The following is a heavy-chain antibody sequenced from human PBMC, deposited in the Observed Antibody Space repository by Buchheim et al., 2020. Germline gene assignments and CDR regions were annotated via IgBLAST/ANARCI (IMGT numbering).Heavy chain of an antibody. Sequence: QVQLVESGGGVVQPGRSLRLSCAASGFTFSSYGMHWVRQAPGKGLEGVAVISYDGSIKYYADSVKGRFTISRDNSKNTLYLQMNSLRAEDTAVYYCAKDRAYYDFWSGPKYYYYGMDVWGQGTT. V-gene: IGHV3-30*18. CDR3: AKDRAYYDFWSGPKYYYYGMDV. CDR1: GFTFSSYG. D-gene: IGHD3-3*01. CDR2: ISYDGSIK. J-gene: IGHJ6*02.